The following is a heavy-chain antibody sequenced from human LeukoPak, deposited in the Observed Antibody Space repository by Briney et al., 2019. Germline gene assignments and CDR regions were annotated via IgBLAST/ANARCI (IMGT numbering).Heavy chain of an antibody. V-gene: IGHV3-74*01. D-gene: IGHD3-9*01. CDR2: INSDGSST. Sequence: QPGGSLRLSCAASGFTFSSYRMHWVRQAPGKGLVWVSRINSDGSSTSYADSVKGRFTISRDNAKNTLYLQMNSLRAEDTAVYYCARGTPEYYDILTGPPDYWGQGTLVTVSS. CDR1: GFTFSSYR. J-gene: IGHJ4*02. CDR3: ARGTPEYYDILTGPPDY.